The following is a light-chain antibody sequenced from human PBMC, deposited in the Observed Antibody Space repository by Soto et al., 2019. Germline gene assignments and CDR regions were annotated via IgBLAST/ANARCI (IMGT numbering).Light chain of an antibody. CDR3: HQFGYSPRT. J-gene: IGKJ5*01. Sequence: DIVMTQSPATLSVSPGERATLSCRASQSVSRNLAWYQQKRGQAPRLLIYGASTRATGIPDRFSGSGSGTDFTLAIRRLEPEDFAVYYCHQFGYSPRTFGQGTRLEIK. CDR1: QSVSRN. CDR2: GAS. V-gene: IGKV3-15*01.